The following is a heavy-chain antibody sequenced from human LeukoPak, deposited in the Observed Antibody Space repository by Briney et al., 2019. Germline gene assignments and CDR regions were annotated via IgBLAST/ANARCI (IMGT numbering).Heavy chain of an antibody. V-gene: IGHV4-59*01. CDR2: ISYSGST. Sequence: SETLSLTCTVSGGSFSSYYWTWIRQPPGKGLEWIAYISYSGSTKYNPSLQNRVTISIDTSKDQFSLKLSTVTAADTAVYFCARLTREAARYWYFDLWGRGTLVTVSS. J-gene: IGHJ2*01. CDR3: ARLTREAARYWYFDL. CDR1: GGSFSSYY. D-gene: IGHD6-6*01.